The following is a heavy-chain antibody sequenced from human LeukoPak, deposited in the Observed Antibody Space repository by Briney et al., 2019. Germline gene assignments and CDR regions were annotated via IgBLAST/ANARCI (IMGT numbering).Heavy chain of an antibody. D-gene: IGHD3-22*01. Sequence: SQTLSLTCTVFGGSISSGDYYWSWIRQPPGKGLEWIAYMYYSGSTYYNPSLKSRVTMSADTSKNQLSLKLSSVTAADTAVYYCARPYYYDSRIDPWGQGILVTVSS. CDR2: MYYSGST. J-gene: IGHJ5*02. V-gene: IGHV4-30-4*01. CDR3: ARPYYYDSRIDP. CDR1: GGSISSGDYY.